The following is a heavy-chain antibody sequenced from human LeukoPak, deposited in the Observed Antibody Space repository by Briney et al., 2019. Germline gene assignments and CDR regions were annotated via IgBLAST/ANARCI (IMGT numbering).Heavy chain of an antibody. Sequence: GGSLRLSCAASGFAFSNFPMHWVRQGPGKGLEWVAFMSSDGSNKYCADSVKGRFTISRDNSKNTLYLQMNSLRAEDAAIYYCARGWFTGPYGSGSLSVWGQGTLVTVSS. V-gene: IGHV3-30*04. J-gene: IGHJ4*02. CDR1: GFAFSNFP. CDR2: MSSDGSNK. D-gene: IGHD3-10*01. CDR3: ARGWFTGPYGSGSLSV.